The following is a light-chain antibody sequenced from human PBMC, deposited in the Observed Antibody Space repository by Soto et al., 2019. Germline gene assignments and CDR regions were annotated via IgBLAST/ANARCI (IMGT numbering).Light chain of an antibody. J-gene: IGKJ5*01. V-gene: IGKV3-15*01. CDR3: QKYDNWPPIT. CDR2: GAS. Sequence: DIVMTQSPLSLPVTPGEPASISCRSSQSLLHSNGYNYLAWYQQKPGQAPRLLIYGASNRATGIPDRFSGSGSGTEFTLSISRLQSEDFAVYYCQKYDNWPPITFGQGTRLEIK. CDR1: QSLLHSNGYNY.